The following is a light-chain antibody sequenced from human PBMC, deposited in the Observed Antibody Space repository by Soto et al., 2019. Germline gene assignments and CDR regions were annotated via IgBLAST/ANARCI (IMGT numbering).Light chain of an antibody. V-gene: IGKV1-39*01. CDR3: QQGYSSRWT. J-gene: IGKJ1*01. Sequence: DIQMTQSPSSLSASVGDRVTITCRASQNISSYLNWYQQKPGKAPQLLIYATSSLQTGVPSRFSASGSGTDFSLVISDLQPEDSATYYCQQGYSSRWTSCRGTKVEI. CDR2: ATS. CDR1: QNISSY.